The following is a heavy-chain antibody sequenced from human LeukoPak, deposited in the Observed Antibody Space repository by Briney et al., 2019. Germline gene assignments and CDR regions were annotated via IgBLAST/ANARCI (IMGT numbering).Heavy chain of an antibody. CDR2: ISWNSGSI. J-gene: IGHJ2*01. V-gene: IGHV3-9*01. Sequence: PGGSLRLSCAASGFTFDDYAMHWVRQAPGKGLEWVSGISWNSGSIVYADSVKGRFTISRDNAKNSLYLQMNSLRAEDTALYYCAKDSSGYYASGHFDLWGRGTLVTVSS. D-gene: IGHD3-22*01. CDR3: AKDSSGYYASGHFDL. CDR1: GFTFDDYA.